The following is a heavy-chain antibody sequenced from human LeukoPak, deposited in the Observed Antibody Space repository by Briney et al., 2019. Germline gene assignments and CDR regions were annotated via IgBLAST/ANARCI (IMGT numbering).Heavy chain of an antibody. V-gene: IGHV4-39*07. CDR1: GGSISSSSYY. Sequence: SETLSLTCTVSGGSISSSSYYWGWIRQPPGKGLEWIGSIYYSGSTHYNPSLESRVTISVDTSKNQFSLKLSSVTAADTAVYYCARYNSLGRGFTAVDYWGQGTLVTVSS. CDR2: IYYSGST. CDR3: ARYNSLGRGFTAVDY. J-gene: IGHJ4*02. D-gene: IGHD3-10*01.